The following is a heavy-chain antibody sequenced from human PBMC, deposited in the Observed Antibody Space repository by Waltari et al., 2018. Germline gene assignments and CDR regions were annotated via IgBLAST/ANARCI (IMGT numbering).Heavy chain of an antibody. Sequence: QVQLVQSGAEVKKPGASVKVSCKASGYTFTSYYMHLVRQAHGQGLEWMGIINPSVGSTSYAQKFQGRVTMTRDTSTSTVYMELSSLRSEDTAVYYCATGPATVTTDKIAFDIWGQGTMVTVSS. D-gene: IGHD4-17*01. CDR3: ATGPATVTTDKIAFDI. CDR2: INPSVGST. J-gene: IGHJ3*02. V-gene: IGHV1-46*01. CDR1: GYTFTSYY.